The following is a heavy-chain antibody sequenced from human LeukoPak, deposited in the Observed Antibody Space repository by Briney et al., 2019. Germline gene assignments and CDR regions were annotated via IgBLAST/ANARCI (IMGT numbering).Heavy chain of an antibody. Sequence: TGGSLRLSCAAAGFTLSSYRMNWVRQDPGKGLEWVSSISSSSSNIYYADSVKGRFTISRDNAKTSLYLQMNSLRAEDTAVYYCARESPSHYDYVWGSSRYYFDYWGQGTLVTVSS. CDR3: ARESPSHYDYVWGSSRYYFDY. D-gene: IGHD3-16*02. CDR2: ISSSSSNI. J-gene: IGHJ4*02. V-gene: IGHV3-21*01. CDR1: GFTLSSYR.